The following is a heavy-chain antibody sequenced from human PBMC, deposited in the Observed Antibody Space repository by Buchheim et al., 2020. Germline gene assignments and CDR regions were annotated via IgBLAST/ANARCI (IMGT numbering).Heavy chain of an antibody. CDR1: GFTFSSYW. CDR2: IKQEGSEK. Sequence: EVQLVESGGGLVQPGGSLRLSCAASGFTFSSYWMSWVRQAPGKGLEWVANIKQEGSEKYYVDSVKGGFTISRDNAKNSLYLQMNSLRAEDTAVYYCARGGAIFGVVYPNYGMDVWGQGTT. J-gene: IGHJ6*02. CDR3: ARGGAIFGVVYPNYGMDV. D-gene: IGHD3-3*01. V-gene: IGHV3-7*03.